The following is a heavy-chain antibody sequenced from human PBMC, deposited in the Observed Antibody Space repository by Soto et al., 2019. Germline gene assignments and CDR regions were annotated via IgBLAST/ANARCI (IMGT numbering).Heavy chain of an antibody. CDR1: GGSISSYY. CDR2: IYYSGST. V-gene: IGHV4-59*01. Sequence: SETLSLTCTVSGGSISSYYWSWIRQPPGKGLEWIGYIYYSGSTNYNPSLKSRVTISVDTSKNQFSLKLSSVTAADTAVYYCASGGALRYFDWLSSTYGMDVWGQGTTVTVSS. J-gene: IGHJ6*02. CDR3: ASGGALRYFDWLSSTYGMDV. D-gene: IGHD3-9*01.